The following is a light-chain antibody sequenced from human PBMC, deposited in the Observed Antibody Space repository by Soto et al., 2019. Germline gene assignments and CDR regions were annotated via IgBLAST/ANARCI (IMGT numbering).Light chain of an antibody. Sequence: QAVVTQSSSASASLGSSVKLTCTLSSGHSSYIIAWHQQQPGKAPRYLMKLEGSGSYNKGSGVPDRFSGSSSGADRYLTISNLQSEDEADYYCETGVFGVGTKLTVL. CDR3: ETGV. V-gene: IGLV4-60*03. J-gene: IGLJ2*01. CDR2: LEGSGSY. CDR1: SGHSSYI.